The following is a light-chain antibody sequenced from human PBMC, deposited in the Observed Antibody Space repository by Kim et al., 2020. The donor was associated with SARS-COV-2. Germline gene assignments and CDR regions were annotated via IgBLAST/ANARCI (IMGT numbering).Light chain of an antibody. CDR2: GSS. Sequence: DIQMTQSPSSLSASVGDRVTITCRASQSITTFLNWYQQKPGKAPKLLIYGSSNLQSGVPSRFSGSGSGADFALTISTLQPEDFATYYCQQSYGTPPTFGQGTKLEIK. J-gene: IGKJ2*01. CDR1: QSITTF. V-gene: IGKV1-39*01. CDR3: QQSYGTPPT.